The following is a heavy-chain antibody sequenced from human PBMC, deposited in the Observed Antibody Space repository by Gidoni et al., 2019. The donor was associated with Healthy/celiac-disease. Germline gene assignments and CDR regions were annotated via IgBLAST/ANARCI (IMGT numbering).Heavy chain of an antibody. V-gene: IGHV3-33*01. Sequence: QVQLVESGGGVVQPGRSLRLSCAASGFTFSSYGMHWVRQAPGKGLEWVAVIWYDGSNKYYADSVKGRFTISRDNSKNTLYLQMNSLRAEDTAVYYCARGLRYFDWPGTMDVWGKGTTVTVSS. J-gene: IGHJ6*03. CDR2: IWYDGSNK. CDR3: ARGLRYFDWPGTMDV. D-gene: IGHD3-9*01. CDR1: GFTFSSYG.